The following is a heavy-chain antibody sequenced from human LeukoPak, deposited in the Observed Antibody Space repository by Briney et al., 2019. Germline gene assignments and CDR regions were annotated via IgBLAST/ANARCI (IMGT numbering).Heavy chain of an antibody. V-gene: IGHV4-30-2*01. D-gene: IGHD4-11*01. CDR2: IYHSGST. CDR3: ARGLQACDY. Sequence: PSETLSLTCTVSGGSISSGGYYWSWIRQPPGKGLEWIVYIYHSGSTYYNPSLKSRVTISVDRAKDQFSLKLSSVTAADTAVYYCARGLQACDYWGQATLVTVSS. CDR1: GGSISSGGYY. J-gene: IGHJ4*02.